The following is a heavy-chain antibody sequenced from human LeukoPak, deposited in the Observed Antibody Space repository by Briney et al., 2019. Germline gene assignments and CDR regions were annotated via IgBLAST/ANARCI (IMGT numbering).Heavy chain of an antibody. D-gene: IGHD2-2*01. CDR2: ISAYNGNT. Sequence: GSSVKVSCKASGGTFSSYAISWVRQAPGQGLEWMGWISAYNGNTNYAQKLQGRVTMTTDTSTSTAYMELRSLRSDDTAVYYCARDPEYCSSTSCYYYYGMDVWGQGTTVTVSS. CDR1: GGTFSSYA. CDR3: ARDPEYCSSTSCYYYYGMDV. J-gene: IGHJ6*02. V-gene: IGHV1-18*01.